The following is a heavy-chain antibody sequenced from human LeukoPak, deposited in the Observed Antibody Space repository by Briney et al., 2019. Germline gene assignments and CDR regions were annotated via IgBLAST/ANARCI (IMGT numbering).Heavy chain of an antibody. CDR3: TSLYCSSTSCSPSYGMDV. CDR2: IRSKANSYAT. V-gene: IGHV3-73*01. CDR1: GFTFSGSA. J-gene: IGHJ6*04. D-gene: IGHD2-2*01. Sequence: GGSLRLSCAASGFTFSGSAMHWVRQASGKGLERVGRIRSKANSYATAYAASVKGRFTISRDDSKNTAYLQMNSLKTEDTAVYYCTSLYCSSTSCSPSYGMDVWGKGTTVTVSS.